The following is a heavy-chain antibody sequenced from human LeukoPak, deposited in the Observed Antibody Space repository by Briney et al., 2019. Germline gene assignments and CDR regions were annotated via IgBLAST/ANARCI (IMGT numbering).Heavy chain of an antibody. CDR3: ARATSTPTYNY. CDR2: INPNSDGT. CDR1: GYTFTGYY. D-gene: IGHD2-2*02. J-gene: IGHJ4*02. Sequence: ASVKVSCKASGYTFTGYYMHWVRQAPGQGLEWMGWINPNSDGTNYAQKFQGRVTMTRDTSISTAYMELSGLRSDDTAVYYCARATSTPTYNYWGQGTLVTVSS. V-gene: IGHV1-2*02.